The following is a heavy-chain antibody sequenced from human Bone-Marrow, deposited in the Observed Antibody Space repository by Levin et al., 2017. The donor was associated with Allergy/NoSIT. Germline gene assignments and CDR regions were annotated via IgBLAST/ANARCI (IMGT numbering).Heavy chain of an antibody. V-gene: IGHV5-51*01. CDR3: ARSRSSWSQLDF. CDR1: GYSFRSNW. CDR2: IYPLDSDT. J-gene: IGHJ4*02. Sequence: KVSCKGYGYSFRSNWIAWVRQMPGKGLEWMGNIYPLDSDTRYSPSFQGRVTFSADKSIDTVYLQWRSLKASDTATYYCARSRSSWSQLDFWGQGTLVSVSS. D-gene: IGHD6-19*01.